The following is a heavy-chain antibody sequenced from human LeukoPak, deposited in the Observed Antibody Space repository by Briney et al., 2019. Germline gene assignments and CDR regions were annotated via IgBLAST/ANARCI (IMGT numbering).Heavy chain of an antibody. J-gene: IGHJ4*02. V-gene: IGHV1-2*02. CDR3: ARDRFLPTFFDY. CDR2: INPKSGGA. Sequence: ASVKVSCKASGFTFNAYNIHWVRQAPGQGLEWMGWINPKSGGANYAQKFQGRVTMTWDTSISTAYMELSRLRSDDTAVYYCARDRFLPTFFDYWGQGTLVTVSS. D-gene: IGHD3-3*01. CDR1: GFTFNAYN.